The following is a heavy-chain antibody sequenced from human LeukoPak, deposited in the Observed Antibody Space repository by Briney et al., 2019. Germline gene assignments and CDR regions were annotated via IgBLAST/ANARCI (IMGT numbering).Heavy chain of an antibody. Sequence: SETLSLTCTVSGGSISSSSYYWGWIRQPPGKGLEWIGSIYYSGSTYYNPSLKSRVTISVDTSKNQFSLKLSSVTAADTAVYYCARQVPGYGYGNDFDYWGQGTLVTVSS. V-gene: IGHV4-39*01. CDR1: GGSISSSSYY. CDR3: ARQVPGYGYGNDFDY. CDR2: IYYSGST. J-gene: IGHJ4*02. D-gene: IGHD5-18*01.